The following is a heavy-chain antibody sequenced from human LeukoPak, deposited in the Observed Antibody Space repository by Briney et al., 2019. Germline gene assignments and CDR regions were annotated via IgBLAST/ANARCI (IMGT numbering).Heavy chain of an antibody. CDR1: GFTFSSYA. D-gene: IGHD5-12*01. J-gene: IGHJ6*02. Sequence: PGGSLRLSCAASGFTFSSYAMHWVRQAPGKGLEYVSAISSNGGSTYYANSVKGRFTISRDNSKNTLYLQMGSLRAEDMAVYYCARGGPDSGYDFLYCYYGMDVWGQGTTVTVSS. CDR2: ISSNGGST. V-gene: IGHV3-64*01. CDR3: ARGGPDSGYDFLYCYYGMDV.